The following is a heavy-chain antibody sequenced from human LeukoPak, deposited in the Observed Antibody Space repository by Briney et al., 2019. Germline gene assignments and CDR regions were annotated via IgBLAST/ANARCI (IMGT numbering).Heavy chain of an antibody. CDR3: ARRPQSYIDV. Sequence: SETLSLTCTVSGGFISSSSYYWGWTRQPPGKGLEWIGRINYSGNTFYNPSLKSRVTISVDTSKNQFSLNLSSVTAADTAVYYCARRPQSYIDVWGKGTTVTVSS. J-gene: IGHJ6*03. CDR1: GGFISSSSYY. V-gene: IGHV4-39*01. CDR2: INYSGNT.